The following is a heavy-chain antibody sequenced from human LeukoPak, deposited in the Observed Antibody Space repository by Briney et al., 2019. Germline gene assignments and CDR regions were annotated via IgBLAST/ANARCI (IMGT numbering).Heavy chain of an antibody. J-gene: IGHJ4*02. D-gene: IGHD1-20*01. V-gene: IGHV4-31*03. CDR2: IYCSGST. Sequence: PSETLSLTCTVSGGSISSGGYYWSWIRQHPGKGLEWIGYIYCSGSTYYNPSLKSRVTISVDTSKNQFSLKLSSVTAADTAVYYCARAPGVSGSYNWNDPFDYWGQGTLVTVSS. CDR3: ARAPGVSGSYNWNDPFDY. CDR1: GGSISSGGYY.